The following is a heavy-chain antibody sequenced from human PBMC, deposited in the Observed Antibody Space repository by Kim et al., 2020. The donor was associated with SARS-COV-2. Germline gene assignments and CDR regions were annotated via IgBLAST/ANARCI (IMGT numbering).Heavy chain of an antibody. CDR3: ARVQGAAVDAYYFDY. D-gene: IGHD6-13*01. CDR1: GFTFSSYA. J-gene: IGHJ4*02. CDR2: ISYDGSNK. Sequence: GGSLRLSCATSGFTFSSYAMHWVRQAPGKGLEWVAVISYDGSNKYYADSVKGRFTISRDNSKNTLYVQMNSLRAEDTAVYYCARVQGAAVDAYYFDYWGQGTLVTVSS. V-gene: IGHV3-30-3*01.